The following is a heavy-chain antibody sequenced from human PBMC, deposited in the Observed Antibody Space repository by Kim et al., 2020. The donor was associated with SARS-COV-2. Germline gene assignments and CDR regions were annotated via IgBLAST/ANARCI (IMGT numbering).Heavy chain of an antibody. V-gene: IGHV1-3*01. D-gene: IGHD3-22*01. CDR3: ARESRDSSGYDY. CDR1: GYTFTSYA. Sequence: ASVKVSCKASGYTFTSYAMHWVRQAPGQRLEWMGWINAGNGNTKYSQKFQGRVTITRDTSASTAYMELSSLRSEDTAVYYCARESRDSSGYDYWGQGTLVTVSS. CDR2: INAGNGNT. J-gene: IGHJ4*02.